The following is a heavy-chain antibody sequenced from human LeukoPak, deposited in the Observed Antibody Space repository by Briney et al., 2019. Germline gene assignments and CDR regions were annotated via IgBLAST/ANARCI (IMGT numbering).Heavy chain of an antibody. V-gene: IGHV4-31*03. CDR1: GGSISSGDYY. CDR2: NYYRGRT. Sequence: SETLSLTCTVSGGSISSGDYYWTWIRQHPGKGREGTGYNYYRGRTYYNPSLKSRVTILVDTSKQQYSLKLSFDTAADTALYYCAREGIDPDGGGFYFYYMDVWGKATTVTVSS. J-gene: IGHJ6*03. D-gene: IGHD6-13*01. CDR3: AREGIDPDGGGFYFYYMDV.